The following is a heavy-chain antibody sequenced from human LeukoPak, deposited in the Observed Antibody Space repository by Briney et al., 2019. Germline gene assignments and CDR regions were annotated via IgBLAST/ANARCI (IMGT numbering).Heavy chain of an antibody. J-gene: IGHJ4*02. CDR2: ISRNSGSI. Sequence: GGSLRLSCAASGFTFDDYAMHWVRQAPGKGLEWVSGISRNSGSIGYADSMKGRFTISRDNAKNSLYLQMNSLRAEDMALYYCAKDIACSSTSCYAGFDYWGQGTLVTVSS. CDR1: GFTFDDYA. V-gene: IGHV3-9*03. D-gene: IGHD2-2*01. CDR3: AKDIACSSTSCYAGFDY.